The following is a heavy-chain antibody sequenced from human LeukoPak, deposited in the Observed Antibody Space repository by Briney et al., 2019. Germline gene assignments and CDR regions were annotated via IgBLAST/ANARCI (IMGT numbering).Heavy chain of an antibody. Sequence: ASVKVSCKASGYTFTGYYMHWVRQATGQGLEWMGWMNPNSGNTGYAQKFQGRVTITRNTSISTAYMELSSLRSEDTAVYYCARAFPFGHYYDSRRGAFDIWGQGTMVTVSS. D-gene: IGHD3-22*01. V-gene: IGHV1-8*03. J-gene: IGHJ3*02. CDR2: MNPNSGNT. CDR3: ARAFPFGHYYDSRRGAFDI. CDR1: GYTFTGYY.